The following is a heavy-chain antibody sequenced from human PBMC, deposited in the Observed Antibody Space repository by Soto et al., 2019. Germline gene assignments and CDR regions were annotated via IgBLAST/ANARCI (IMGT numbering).Heavy chain of an antibody. V-gene: IGHV4-59*01. J-gene: IGHJ4*02. CDR1: GGSISIYY. D-gene: IGHD5-12*01. CDR2: IYYSGST. CDR3: ARLYSGYDNFDY. Sequence: PSETLSLTCTVSGGSISIYYWSWIRQPPGKGLEWIGYIYYSGSTNYNPSLKSRVTISVDTSKNQFSLKLSSVTAADTAVYYCARLYSGYDNFDYWGQGTLVTVSS.